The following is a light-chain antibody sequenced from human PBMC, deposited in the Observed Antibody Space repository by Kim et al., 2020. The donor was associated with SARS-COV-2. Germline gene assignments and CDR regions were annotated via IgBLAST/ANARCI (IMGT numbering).Light chain of an antibody. V-gene: IGLV6-57*03. J-gene: IGLJ2*01. CDR1: SGSIASNY. CDR3: QSYDSTNHVV. CDR2: EDS. Sequence: KTVTISGTRSSGSIASNYVQWHQQRPGSAPITVIYEDSQRPSGVPDRFSGSTDSSSNSASLTISGLKTEDEADYCCQSYDSTNHVVFGGGTQLTVL.